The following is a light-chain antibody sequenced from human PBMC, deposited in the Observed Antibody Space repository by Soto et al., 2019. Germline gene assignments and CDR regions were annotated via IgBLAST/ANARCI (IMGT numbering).Light chain of an antibody. V-gene: IGKV3-11*01. CDR2: DAS. CDR3: QQRSNWL. J-gene: IGKJ4*01. Sequence: EIVLTKSPATLSLSPGERATLSCRASQSVSSYLAWYQQKPGQAPRLLIYDASNRATGIPARFSGSGSGTDFTLTISSLEPEDFAVYYCQQRSNWLFGGGTKVEIK. CDR1: QSVSSY.